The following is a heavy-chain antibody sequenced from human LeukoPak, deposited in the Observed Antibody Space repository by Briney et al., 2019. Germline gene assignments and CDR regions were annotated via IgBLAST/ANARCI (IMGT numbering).Heavy chain of an antibody. CDR3: AKDGYVWGSYRYYYYYYMDV. CDR2: IRYDGSNK. J-gene: IGHJ6*03. Sequence: GGSLRLSCAASGFTFSSYWMSWVRQAPGKGLEWVAFIRYDGSNKYYADSVKGRLTISRDNSKNTLYLQMNSLRAEDTAVYYCAKDGYVWGSYRYYYYYYMDVWGKGTTVTISS. D-gene: IGHD3-16*02. CDR1: GFTFSSYW. V-gene: IGHV3-30*02.